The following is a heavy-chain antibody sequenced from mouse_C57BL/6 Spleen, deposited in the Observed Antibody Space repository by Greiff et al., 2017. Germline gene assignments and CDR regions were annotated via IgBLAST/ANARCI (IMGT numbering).Heavy chain of an antibody. Sequence: EVKLVESGGGLVKPGGSLKLSCAASGFTFSDYGMHWVRQAPEKGLEWVAYISSGSSTIYYADTVKGRFTITRDNAKNTRFLQMASLRSEDTAMDYGASYRLRGYWYFDVWGTGTTVTVSS. CDR3: ASYRLRGYWYFDV. J-gene: IGHJ1*03. D-gene: IGHD2-14*01. V-gene: IGHV5-17*01. CDR2: ISSGSSTI. CDR1: GFTFSDYG.